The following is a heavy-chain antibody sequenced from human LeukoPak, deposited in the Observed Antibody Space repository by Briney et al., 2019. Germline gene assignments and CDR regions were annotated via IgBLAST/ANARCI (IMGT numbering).Heavy chain of an antibody. CDR1: GFPFRSYG. Sequence: PGGSLRLSCTASGFPFRSYGMHWVRQAPGKGLEWVAFIRYDGVNKYYADSVKGRFTISRDNSKNTLFLQMNSLRAGDTAVYYCAKAPSYYGSAYYYYMDVWGKGTTVIISS. V-gene: IGHV3-30*02. CDR2: IRYDGVNK. J-gene: IGHJ6*03. CDR3: AKAPSYYGSAYYYYMDV. D-gene: IGHD3-10*01.